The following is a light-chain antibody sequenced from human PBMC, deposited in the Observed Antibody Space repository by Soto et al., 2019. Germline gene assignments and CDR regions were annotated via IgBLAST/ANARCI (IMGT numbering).Light chain of an antibody. J-gene: IGKJ1*01. CDR1: QSVSSNF. Sequence: EIVLTQSPGTLSLSPGERATLSYRASQSVSSNFLAWYQQKRGQAPRLLIYGASNRATGVPDRFSGSGSGTDFTLTISRLEPEDFAVYYCQQYGASRTFGQGTKVEIK. CDR2: GAS. V-gene: IGKV3-20*01. CDR3: QQYGASRT.